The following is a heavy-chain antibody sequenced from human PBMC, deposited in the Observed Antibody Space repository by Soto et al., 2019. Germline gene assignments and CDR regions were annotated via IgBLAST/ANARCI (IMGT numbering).Heavy chain of an antibody. J-gene: IGHJ1*01. Sequence: QVQLVDSGGGVVQPGRSLRLSCAASGFPFSTFAIHWVRQAPGKGLEWVAAISANGSNQFYGHSVKGRFIISRDNSWNTVDLQMNSVRVEDTALYYCVRDTADDCRSDTCYVTLQHWGHGTRVTVSS. CDR2: ISANGSNQ. CDR3: VRDTADDCRSDTCYVTLQH. D-gene: IGHD2-2*01. V-gene: IGHV3-30*04. CDR1: GFPFSTFA.